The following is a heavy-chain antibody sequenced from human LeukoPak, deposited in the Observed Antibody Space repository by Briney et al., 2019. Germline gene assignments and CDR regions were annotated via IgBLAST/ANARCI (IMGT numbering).Heavy chain of an antibody. V-gene: IGHV4-31*03. Sequence: PSQTLSLTCTVSGGSISSDGYYWGWIRQHPGKGLEWIGYIYYSGSTYYNPSLKSRVTISVDTSKNQFSLKLSSVTAADTAVYYCARDTRDSSSSGTLDYWGQGTLVTVSS. CDR2: IYYSGST. CDR1: GGSISSDGYY. D-gene: IGHD6-6*01. J-gene: IGHJ4*02. CDR3: ARDTRDSSSSGTLDY.